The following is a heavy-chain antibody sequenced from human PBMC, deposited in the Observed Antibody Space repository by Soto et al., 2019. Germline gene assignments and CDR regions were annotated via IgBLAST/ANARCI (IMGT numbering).Heavy chain of an antibody. CDR3: ARAGTAMVNYYYYGMDV. D-gene: IGHD5-18*01. V-gene: IGHV1-69*06. J-gene: IGHJ6*02. CDR1: GGTFSSYA. CDR2: IIPIFGTA. Sequence: QVQLVQSGAEVKKPGSSVKVSCKASGGTFSSYAISWVRQAPGHGLEWMGGIIPIFGTANYAQKFQGRVTITADKSTSTAYMELSSLRSEDTAVYYCARAGTAMVNYYYYGMDVWGQGTTVTVSS.